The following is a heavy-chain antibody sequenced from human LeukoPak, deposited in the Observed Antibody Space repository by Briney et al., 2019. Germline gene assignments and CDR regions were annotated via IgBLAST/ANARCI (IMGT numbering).Heavy chain of an antibody. CDR2: INPSGGST. V-gene: IGHV1-46*01. Sequence: ASVKVSCKASGYTFTTYYLHWVRQAPGQGLEWMGIINPSGGSTTYAQKFQGRITMTRDTSTSTVYMELSSLRSEDTAVYYCARRLDWYFDLWGRGTLVTVSS. CDR3: ARRLDWYFDL. CDR1: GYTFTTYY. D-gene: IGHD6-19*01. J-gene: IGHJ2*01.